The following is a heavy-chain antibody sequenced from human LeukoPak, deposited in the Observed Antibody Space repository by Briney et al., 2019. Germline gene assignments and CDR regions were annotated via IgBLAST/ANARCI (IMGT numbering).Heavy chain of an antibody. CDR1: GFTFSDYS. J-gene: IGHJ4*02. Sequence: GGSLRLSCAASGFTFSDYSMNWVRQAPGKGLEWISYIGIDSGNTNCADSVKGRFTISGDKAKNSLYLQMNSLRVEDTAVYYCARDYKYAFDNWGQGTLVTASS. V-gene: IGHV3-48*01. CDR3: ARDYKYAFDN. D-gene: IGHD5-24*01. CDR2: IGIDSGNT.